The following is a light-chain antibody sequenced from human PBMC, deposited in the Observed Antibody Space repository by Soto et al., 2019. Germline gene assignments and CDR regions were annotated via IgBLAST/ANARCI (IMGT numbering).Light chain of an antibody. CDR1: QTISSW. CDR3: QQYNSYPIT. CDR2: KAS. J-gene: IGKJ5*01. Sequence: DIPMTQSPSTLSGSVGDRVTITCRASQTISSWLAWYQQKPGKAPKLLIYKASTLKSGVPSRFSGSGSGTEFTLTISRLQPDDFATYYCQQYNSYPITFGQGTRLEIK. V-gene: IGKV1-5*03.